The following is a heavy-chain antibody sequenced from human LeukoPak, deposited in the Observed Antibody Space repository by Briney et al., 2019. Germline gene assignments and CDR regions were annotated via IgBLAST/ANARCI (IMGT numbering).Heavy chain of an antibody. J-gene: IGHJ3*02. V-gene: IGHV3-74*01. D-gene: IGHD2-8*01. CDR1: GFIFGSYW. CDR3: ATVGGVSGRAFDM. Sequence: PGGSLRLSCGASGFIFGSYWLHCVRRAPAKGLVWVLHIKSDGSSTSYADSVKGRFTISRDNAKNTLYLQMNSLRVEDAAVYYCATVGGVSGRAFDMWGQGTVVTVSS. CDR2: IKSDGSST.